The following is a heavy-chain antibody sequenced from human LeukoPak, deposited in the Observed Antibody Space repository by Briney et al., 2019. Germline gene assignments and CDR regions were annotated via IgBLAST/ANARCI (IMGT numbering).Heavy chain of an antibody. J-gene: IGHJ4*02. CDR2: INSDGSST. V-gene: IGHV3-74*01. CDR3: ARVPRRGTVTPNYFDY. CDR1: GFTFSSYW. Sequence: PGGSLRLSCAASGFTFSSYWMHWVRQAPGKGLVWVSRINSDGSSTSYADSVKGRFTISRDNAKNTLYLQMNSLRAEDTAVYYCARVPRRGTVTPNYFDYWGQGTLVTVSS. D-gene: IGHD4-17*01.